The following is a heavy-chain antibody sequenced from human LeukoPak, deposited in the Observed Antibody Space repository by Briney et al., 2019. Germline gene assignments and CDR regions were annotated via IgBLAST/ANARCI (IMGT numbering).Heavy chain of an antibody. Sequence: GGSLRLSCAASGFTFSSYSMNWVRQAPGKGLEWVSYISSSSSSTIYYADSVKGRFTISRDNAKNSLYLQMNSLRAEDTAVYYCARATVGYCGGDCYPPEGPRYFDYWGQGTLVTVSS. V-gene: IGHV3-48*04. CDR2: ISSSSSSTI. J-gene: IGHJ4*02. CDR1: GFTFSSYS. CDR3: ARATVGYCGGDCYPPEGPRYFDY. D-gene: IGHD2-21*02.